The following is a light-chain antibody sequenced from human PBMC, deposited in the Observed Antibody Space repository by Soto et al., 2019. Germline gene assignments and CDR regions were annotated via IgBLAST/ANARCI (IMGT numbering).Light chain of an antibody. CDR1: QSVSSN. CDR2: GAS. V-gene: IGKV3-20*01. J-gene: IGKJ5*01. CDR3: QQYGSSPIT. Sequence: IAMTQAPATLSVSPGERGTLSCRASQSVSSNLAWYQQKPGQAPRLLIYGASSRATGIPDRFSGSGSGTDFTLTISRLEPEDFAVYYCQQYGSSPITFGQGTRLEI.